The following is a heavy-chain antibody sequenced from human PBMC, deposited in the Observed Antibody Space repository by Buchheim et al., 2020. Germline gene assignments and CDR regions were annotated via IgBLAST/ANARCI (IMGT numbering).Heavy chain of an antibody. J-gene: IGHJ6*02. CDR1: GGSISSSSYY. CDR2: IYYSGST. V-gene: IGHV4-39*01. D-gene: IGHD3-3*01. Sequence: QLQLQESGPGLVKPSETLSLTCTVSGGSISSSSYYWGWIRQPPGKGLEWIGSIYYSGSTYYNPSLKSRVTISVDTSKNQFSLKLSSVTAADTAVYYCARHMPVPGTYYDFWSGYYTGLGYYYGMDVWGQGTT. CDR3: ARHMPVPGTYYDFWSGYYTGLGYYYGMDV.